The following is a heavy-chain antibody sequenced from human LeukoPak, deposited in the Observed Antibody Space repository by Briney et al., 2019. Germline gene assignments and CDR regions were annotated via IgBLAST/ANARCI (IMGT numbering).Heavy chain of an antibody. CDR2: IWPGDSET. Sequence: GASLKISCKGSDYSFISYWIGWVRPTPGRGLEWMGIIWPGDSETRYSPSFQGQVTMSADTSINTVYLEWSSLKASDTAFYYCARKGLNSGRLFFFDHWGQGSLVTVSS. V-gene: IGHV5-51*01. J-gene: IGHJ4*02. CDR3: ARKGLNSGRLFFFDH. CDR1: DYSFISYW. D-gene: IGHD1-26*01.